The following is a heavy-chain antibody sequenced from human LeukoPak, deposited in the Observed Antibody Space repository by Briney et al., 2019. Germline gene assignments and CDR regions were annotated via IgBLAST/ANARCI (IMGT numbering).Heavy chain of an antibody. Sequence: PGGSLRLSCAASGFTFSSYAMHWVRQAPGKGLEYVSAISSNGGSTYYANSVKGRFTISRDNSKNTLYLQMGSLRAEDMAVYYCARIVGATSDYWGQGTLVTVSS. CDR1: GFTFSSYA. CDR3: ARIVGATSDY. J-gene: IGHJ4*02. V-gene: IGHV3-64*01. D-gene: IGHD1-26*01. CDR2: ISSNGGST.